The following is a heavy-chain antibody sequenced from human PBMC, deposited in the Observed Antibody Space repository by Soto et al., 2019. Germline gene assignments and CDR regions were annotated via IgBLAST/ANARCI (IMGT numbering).Heavy chain of an antibody. CDR3: ARDLRLDY. D-gene: IGHD4-17*01. V-gene: IGHV4-59*01. CDR2: IYYSGST. Sequence: QVQLQESGPGLVKPSETLSLTCTVSGGSIISYYWSWIRQPPGKGLEWIGYIYYSGSTNYNPSLKSRVTISVDTSKNQFSLKLSSVTAADTAVYYCARDLRLDYRGQGTLVTVSS. CDR1: GGSIISYY. J-gene: IGHJ4*02.